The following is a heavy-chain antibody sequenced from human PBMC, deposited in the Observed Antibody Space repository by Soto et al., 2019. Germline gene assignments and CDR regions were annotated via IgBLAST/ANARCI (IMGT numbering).Heavy chain of an antibody. CDR3: VGGYYYGSDSSYWYFNY. CDR1: GASISGYY. CDR2: VHYSGST. J-gene: IGHJ4*02. V-gene: IGHV4-59*03. Sequence: SLTCSVSGASISGYYWSWILQSPRKGLEWIGYVHYSGSTSYSPSLKSRVSMSIDTSKKQFSLTLSSVTAADTAVYYCVGGYYYGSDSSYWYFNYWGQGTLVTVSS. D-gene: IGHD3-10*01.